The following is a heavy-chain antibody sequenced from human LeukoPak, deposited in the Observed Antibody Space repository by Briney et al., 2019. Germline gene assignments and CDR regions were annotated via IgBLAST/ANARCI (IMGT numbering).Heavy chain of an antibody. CDR1: GGTFSSYA. CDR3: ARSGYCSSTSCLDAFDI. Sequence: SVKVSCKASGGTFSSYAISWVRQAPGQGLEWMGRIIPIFGIANYAQKFQGRVTITADKSTSTAYMELSRLRSEDTAVYYCARSGYCSSTSCLDAFDIWGQGTMVTVSS. CDR2: IIPIFGIA. J-gene: IGHJ3*02. V-gene: IGHV1-69*04. D-gene: IGHD2-2*03.